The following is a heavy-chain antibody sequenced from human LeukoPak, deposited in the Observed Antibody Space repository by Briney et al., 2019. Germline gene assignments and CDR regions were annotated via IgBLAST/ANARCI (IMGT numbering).Heavy chain of an antibody. V-gene: IGHV3-74*01. D-gene: IGHD3-22*01. Sequence: GGSLRLSCAASEFTFSNYWMHWVRQAPGKGLVWVSRIKSDGSTNYADSVKGRFTISRDNAKNTLSLQMNSLRPEDTGVYYCARAPSEIGGYYPEYFRHWGQGTLVTVSS. CDR3: ARAPSEIGGYYPEYFRH. CDR2: IKSDGST. J-gene: IGHJ1*01. CDR1: EFTFSNYW.